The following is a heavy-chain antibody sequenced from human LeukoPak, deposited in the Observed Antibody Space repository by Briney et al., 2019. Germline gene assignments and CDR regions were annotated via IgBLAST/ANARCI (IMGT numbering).Heavy chain of an antibody. J-gene: IGHJ4*02. CDR2: INSDGSST. D-gene: IGHD6-13*01. CDR3: ARGSKGSSWPCFDY. V-gene: IGHV3-74*01. Sequence: PGGSLRLSCAASGFIFSSYWMHWVRQAPGKGLVWVSRINSDGSSTSYADSVKGRFTISRDNAKNTLYLQMNSLRAEDTAVYYCARGSKGSSWPCFDYWGQGTLVTVSS. CDR1: GFIFSSYW.